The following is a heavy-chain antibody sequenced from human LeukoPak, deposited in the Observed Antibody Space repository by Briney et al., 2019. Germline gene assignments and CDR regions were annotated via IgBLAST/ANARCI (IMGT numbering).Heavy chain of an antibody. CDR1: GFTFTTYA. D-gene: IGHD2-15*01. Sequence: GGSLRLSCAASGFTFTTYAMHWVRQAPGKGLEWLAVIAYDGTNEYYADSVKGRFTISRDNSRDTLFLQMNSLRPEDTAVYYCARDVGYKDVWGKGTTVTVSS. CDR2: IAYDGTNE. CDR3: ARDVGYKDV. V-gene: IGHV3-30*04. J-gene: IGHJ6*04.